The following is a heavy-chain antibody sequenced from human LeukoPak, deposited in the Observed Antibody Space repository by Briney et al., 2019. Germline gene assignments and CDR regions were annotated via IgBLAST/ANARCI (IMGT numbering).Heavy chain of an antibody. Sequence: SETLSLTCTVSGGSISSYYRSWIRQPPGKGLEWIGYIYYSGSTNYNPSLKSRVTISVDTSKNQFSLKLSSVTAADTAVYYCARDAYYYDSSGYIGAFDIWGQGTMVTVSS. CDR3: ARDAYYYDSSGYIGAFDI. CDR1: GGSISSYY. CDR2: IYYSGST. V-gene: IGHV4-59*01. D-gene: IGHD3-22*01. J-gene: IGHJ3*02.